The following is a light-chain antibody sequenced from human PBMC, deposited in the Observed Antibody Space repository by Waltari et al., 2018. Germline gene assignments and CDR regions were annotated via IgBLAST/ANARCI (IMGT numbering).Light chain of an antibody. Sequence: QSVLTQPPSVSEAPGQRVSISCSGSRPHLGNNAVSWYRQVPGQAPNLLIFYDNLVPSGISDHFRGSKSGTLASLVISGLQSGDEAHYYCASWDDSLNGWVFGGGTKVTVL. CDR1: RPHLGNNA. CDR3: ASWDDSLNGWV. V-gene: IGLV1-36*01. CDR2: YDN. J-gene: IGLJ3*02.